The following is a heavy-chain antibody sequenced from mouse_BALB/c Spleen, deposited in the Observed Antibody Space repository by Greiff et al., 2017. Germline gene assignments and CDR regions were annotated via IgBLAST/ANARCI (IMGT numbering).Heavy chain of an antibody. CDR3: AREGYYGYDGDYYAMDY. V-gene: IGHV3-5*02. D-gene: IGHD2-2*01. J-gene: IGHJ4*01. CDR2: IYYSGTI. Sequence: VQLKESGPGLVKPSQTVSLTCTVTGISITTGNYRWSWIRQFPGNKLEWIGYIYYSGTITYNPSLTSRTTITRDTSKNQFFLEMNSLTAEDTATYYCAREGYYGYDGDYYAMDYWGQGTSVTVSS. CDR1: GISITTGNYR.